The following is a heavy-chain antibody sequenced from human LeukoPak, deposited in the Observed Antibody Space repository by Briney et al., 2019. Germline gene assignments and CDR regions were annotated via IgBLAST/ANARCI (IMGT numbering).Heavy chain of an antibody. V-gene: IGHV3-7*01. CDR1: GFTFSSYG. J-gene: IGHJ4*02. CDR3: TRENWYIDY. CDR2: IKQDGSEK. Sequence: GGSLRLSCAASGFTFSSYGMNWVRQAPGKGLEWVANIKQDGSEKYYVDSVKDRFTISRDNAKNSLYLQMNSLRAEDAAVYYCTRENWYIDYWGQGNLVTVSS.